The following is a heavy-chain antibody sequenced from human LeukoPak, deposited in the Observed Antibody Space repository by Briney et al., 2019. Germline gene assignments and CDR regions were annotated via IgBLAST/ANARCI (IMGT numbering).Heavy chain of an antibody. CDR2: INPNSGGT. CDR3: AREGRGVPGAIAAVKGFDY. D-gene: IGHD6-13*01. J-gene: IGHJ4*02. CDR1: GYTFTGYY. Sequence: ASVKVSCKASGYTFTGYYMHWVRQAPGQGLEWMGWINPNSGGTNYAQKFQGRVTMTRGMSTSTVYMELSSLRSEDTAIYYCAREGRGVPGAIAAVKGFDYWGQGTLVTVSS. V-gene: IGHV1-2*02.